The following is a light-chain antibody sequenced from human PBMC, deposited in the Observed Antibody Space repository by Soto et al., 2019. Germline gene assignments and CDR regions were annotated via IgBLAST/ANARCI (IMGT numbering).Light chain of an antibody. Sequence: EMVMTQSPATLSVSPGERATLSCRASQRVSRNLAWYKQKPRQPPRLLIYGASTRVTGIPARFSGSGSGTEFTLPISSLQSEDFAVYYWHQYKNWHPTFGRGTKVEIK. CDR3: HQYKNWHPT. CDR2: GAS. V-gene: IGKV3-15*01. J-gene: IGKJ1*01. CDR1: QRVSRN.